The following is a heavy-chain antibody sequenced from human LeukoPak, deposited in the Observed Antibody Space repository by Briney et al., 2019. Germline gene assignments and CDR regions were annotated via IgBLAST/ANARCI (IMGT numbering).Heavy chain of an antibody. J-gene: IGHJ3*02. Sequence: GASVKVSCKASGYTFTGYYMHWVRQAPGQGLEWMGWINPNSGGTNYAQKFQGRVTMTRDTSISTAYMELSGLRSDDTAVYYCAGVLLWFGELDWRAFDIWGQGTMVTVSS. CDR1: GYTFTGYY. V-gene: IGHV1-2*02. CDR2: INPNSGGT. CDR3: AGVLLWFGELDWRAFDI. D-gene: IGHD3-10*01.